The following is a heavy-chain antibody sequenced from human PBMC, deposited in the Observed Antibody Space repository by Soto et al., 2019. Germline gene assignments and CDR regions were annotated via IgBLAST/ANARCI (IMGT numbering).Heavy chain of an antibody. D-gene: IGHD2-2*02. Sequence: GEARKISCKGSGYSFSHYWIGWVRQMPGKGLEWMGIIYPGDSDTKYSPSFQGQVTISADKSINTAYLQWSRLKASDTAMYYCARQAFENRGDCSTSCYTQELFDPSAQGSLVLVSS. CDR1: GYSFSHYW. CDR2: IYPGDSDT. J-gene: IGHJ5*02. V-gene: IGHV5-51*01. CDR3: ARQAFENRGDCSTSCYTQELFDP.